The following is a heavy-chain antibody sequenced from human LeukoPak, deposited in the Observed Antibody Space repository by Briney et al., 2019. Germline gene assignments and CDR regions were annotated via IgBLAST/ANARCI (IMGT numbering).Heavy chain of an antibody. V-gene: IGHV3-30*18. CDR2: ISYDGSNK. CDR3: AKNCPVAESSWYLNGCDY. CDR1: GFTFSSYY. J-gene: IGHJ4*02. D-gene: IGHD6-13*01. Sequence: GGSLRLSCAASGFTFSSYYMHWVRQAPGKGLEWVAVISYDGSNKYYADSVKGRFTISRDNSKNTLYLQMNSLRAEDTAVYYCAKNCPVAESSWYLNGCDYWGQGTLVTVSS.